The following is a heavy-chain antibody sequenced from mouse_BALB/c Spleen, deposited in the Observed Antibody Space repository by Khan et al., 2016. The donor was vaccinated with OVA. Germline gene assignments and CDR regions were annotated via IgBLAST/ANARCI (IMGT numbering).Heavy chain of an antibody. CDR1: GFSLTDYG. CDR2: IWGGGSP. Sequence: QVQLKESGPGLVAPSQSLSITCTVSGFSLTDYGVSWIRQPPGKGLEWLGVIWGGGSPYYNSALKSRLSISKDNSKSQVFLKMNSLQTDDTAMYYGAKSFYAHYYAMDYWGQGTSVTVSS. CDR3: AKSFYAHYYAMDY. J-gene: IGHJ4*01. V-gene: IGHV2-6-5*01. D-gene: IGHD2-10*01.